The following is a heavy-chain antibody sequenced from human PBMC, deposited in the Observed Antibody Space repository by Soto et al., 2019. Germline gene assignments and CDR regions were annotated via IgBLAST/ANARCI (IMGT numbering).Heavy chain of an antibody. J-gene: IGHJ4*02. CDR3: ASIGYGYTFYDC. D-gene: IGHD5-18*01. CDR2: IYYSGST. V-gene: IGHV4-30-4*01. Sequence: QVQLQESGPGLVKPSQTLSLTCTVSGGSISSGDYYWSWIRQPPGKGLEWIGYIYYSGSTYYNPSLQTRVTISVHTSKNQFSLTQSSLTAADTAVYYCASIGYGYTFYDCWGQGTLVTVSS. CDR1: GGSISSGDYY.